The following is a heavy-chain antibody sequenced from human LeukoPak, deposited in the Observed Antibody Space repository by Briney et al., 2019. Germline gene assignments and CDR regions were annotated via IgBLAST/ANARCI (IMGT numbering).Heavy chain of an antibody. D-gene: IGHD3-3*01. CDR2: ISWNSDSI. J-gene: IGHJ4*02. V-gene: IGHV3-9*01. CDR3: AKEPDFWSGYYFDY. CDR1: GFTFDDYA. Sequence: GGSLRLSCAVYGFTFDDYAMHWVRQAPGKGLEWVSGISWNSDSIGYADSVKGRFTISRDNAKNSLYLQMNSLRAEDTAVYYCAKEPDFWSGYYFDYWGQGTLVTVS.